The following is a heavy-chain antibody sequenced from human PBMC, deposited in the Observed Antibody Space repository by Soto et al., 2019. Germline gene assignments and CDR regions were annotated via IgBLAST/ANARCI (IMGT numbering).Heavy chain of an antibody. Sequence: GGSLRLSCAASGFTFDDYAMHWVRQAPGKGLEWVSGISWNSGSIGYADSVKGRFTISRDNAKNSLYLQMNSLRAEDTALYYCAKDALIAARRPTYYYYYMDVWGKGTTVTVSS. CDR2: ISWNSGSI. CDR3: AKDALIAARRPTYYYYYMDV. CDR1: GFTFDDYA. D-gene: IGHD6-6*01. V-gene: IGHV3-9*01. J-gene: IGHJ6*03.